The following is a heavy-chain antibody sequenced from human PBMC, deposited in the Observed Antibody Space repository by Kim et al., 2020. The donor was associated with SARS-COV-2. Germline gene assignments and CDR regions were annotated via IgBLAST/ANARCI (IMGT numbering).Heavy chain of an antibody. J-gene: IGHJ6*02. V-gene: IGHV3-48*02. CDR2: ISSSSSTI. CDR1: GFTFSSYS. CDR3: AREEDCSSTSCYANIGYYYGMDV. D-gene: IGHD2-2*01. Sequence: GGSLRLSCAASGFTFSSYSMNWVRQAPGKGLEWVSYISSSSSTIYYADSVKGRFTISRDNAKNSLYLQMNSLRDEDTAVHYCAREEDCSSTSCYANIGYYYGMDVWGQGTTVTVSS.